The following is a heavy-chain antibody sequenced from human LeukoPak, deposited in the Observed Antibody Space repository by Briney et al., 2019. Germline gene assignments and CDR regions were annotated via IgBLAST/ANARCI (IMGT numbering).Heavy chain of an antibody. CDR2: IYPDDSDT. V-gene: IGHV5-51*01. CDR1: GYRFTSYW. Sequence: GESLKISCKGSGYRFTSYWIGWVRQMPGKGLEWMGPIYPDDSDTRYSPSFQSQVTISADKSISTAYLQWSSLKASDTAMYYCAIGGDSTTSCYRCFDYWGQGTLVTVSS. J-gene: IGHJ4*02. D-gene: IGHD2-2*02. CDR3: AIGGDSTTSCYRCFDY.